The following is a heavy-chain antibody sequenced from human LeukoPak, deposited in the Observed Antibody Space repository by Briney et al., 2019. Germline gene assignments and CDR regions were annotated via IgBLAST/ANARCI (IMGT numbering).Heavy chain of an antibody. D-gene: IGHD1-26*01. CDR3: ATGLYSTNKVGAAVSFDY. CDR1: GYTLTELS. J-gene: IGHJ4*02. V-gene: IGHV1-24*01. CDR2: FDPEDGET. Sequence: ASVKVSCKVSGYTLTELSMHWVRQAPGKGLEWMGGFDPEDGETIYAQKFQGRVTMTEDTSTDTAYMELSSLRSEDTAVYYCATGLYSTNKVGAAVSFDYWGQGTLVTASS.